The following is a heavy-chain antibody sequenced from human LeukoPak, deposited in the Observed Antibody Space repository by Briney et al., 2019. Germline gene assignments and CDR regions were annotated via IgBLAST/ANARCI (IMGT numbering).Heavy chain of an antibody. D-gene: IGHD5-18*01. CDR2: ISGSGGST. CDR3: AKIGDTAMADSFDY. CDR1: GFTFSDYY. V-gene: IGHV3-23*01. Sequence: GGSLRLSCAASGFTFSDYYMSWIRQAPGKGLEWVSAISGSGGSTYYADSVKGRFTISRDNSKNTLYLQMNSLRAEDTAVYYCAKIGDTAMADSFDYWGQGTLVTVSS. J-gene: IGHJ4*02.